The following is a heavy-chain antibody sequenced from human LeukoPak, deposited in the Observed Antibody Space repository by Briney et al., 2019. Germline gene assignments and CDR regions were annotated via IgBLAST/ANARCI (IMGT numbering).Heavy chain of an antibody. CDR2: IYYSGST. D-gene: IGHD6-19*01. J-gene: IGHJ6*03. Sequence: SQTLSLTCTVSGGSISSGDYYWSWIRQPPGKGLEWIGYIYYSGSTYYNPSLKSRVTISVDTSKNQFSLKLSSVTAADTAVYYCARVTLPHIAVAGIYYMDVWGKGTTVTVSS. CDR1: GGSISSGDYY. CDR3: ARVTLPHIAVAGIYYMDV. V-gene: IGHV4-30-4*01.